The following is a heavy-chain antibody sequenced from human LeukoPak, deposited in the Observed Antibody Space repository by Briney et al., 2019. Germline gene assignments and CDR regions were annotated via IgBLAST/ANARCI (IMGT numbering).Heavy chain of an antibody. CDR3: ARDHRYAFDN. CDR2: IGISSGNT. J-gene: IGHJ4*01. CDR1: GFTFSSYE. Sequence: GGSLRLSCAASGFTFSSYELNWVRQAPGKGLEWVSYIGISSGNTKYADSVKGRFTISRDKARNSLYLQMNSLRVEDTAVYYCARDHRYAFDNWGHGALVTVSS. D-gene: IGHD5-12*01. V-gene: IGHV3-48*03.